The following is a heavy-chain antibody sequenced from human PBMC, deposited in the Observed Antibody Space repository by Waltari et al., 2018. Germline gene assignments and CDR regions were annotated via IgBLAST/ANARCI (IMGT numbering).Heavy chain of an antibody. J-gene: IGHJ6*02. V-gene: IGHV1-2*06. Sequence: QVQLVQSGAEVKKPGASVKVSCKASGYTFTGYYMHWVRQAPGQGLGWRGRINPNSGGTNYAQKFQGRVTMTRDTSISTAYMELSRLRSDDTAVYYCARDRNYYGSGSYYLYYYYGMDVWGQGTTVTVSS. D-gene: IGHD3-10*01. CDR3: ARDRNYYGSGSYYLYYYYGMDV. CDR1: GYTFTGYY. CDR2: INPNSGGT.